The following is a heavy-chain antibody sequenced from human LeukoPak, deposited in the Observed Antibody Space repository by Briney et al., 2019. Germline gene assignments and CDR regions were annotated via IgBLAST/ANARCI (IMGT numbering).Heavy chain of an antibody. CDR3: GRAXPPLRTASAGDL. V-gene: IGHV3-21*01. J-gene: IGHJ4*02. CDR1: GFSFSDYD. D-gene: IGHD3-16*01. CDR2: ISXRSXHV. Sequence: GGSLXLSXSASGFSFSDYDXXXXXQAPGKGXXXXXXISXRSXHVYXGDSVKXXXSXXRDXAMNSVFLQMNSLGVDXTAVYYCGRAXPPLRTASAGDLWGQGTLVTVSS.